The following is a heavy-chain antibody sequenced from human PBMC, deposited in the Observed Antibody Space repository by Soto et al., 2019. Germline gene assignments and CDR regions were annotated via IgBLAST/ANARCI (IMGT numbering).Heavy chain of an antibody. CDR1: GFSFRNYA. D-gene: IGHD1-1*01. V-gene: IGHV3-23*01. Sequence: GGSLRLSCAASGFSFRNYAMTCVRQAPGKGLEWVSGLSGSGTMRYYADSVRGRFIISRDNAKNTLFLQMDSLRVEDSAVYYCAKEAEENENVPIPGDNWGQGTPVTVSS. CDR2: LSGSGTMR. J-gene: IGHJ4*02. CDR3: AKEAEENENVPIPGDN.